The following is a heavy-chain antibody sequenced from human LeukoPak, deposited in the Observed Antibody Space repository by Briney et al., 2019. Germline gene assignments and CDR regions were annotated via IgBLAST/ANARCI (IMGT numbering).Heavy chain of an antibody. CDR2: IRQDGGET. J-gene: IGHJ3*02. D-gene: IGHD3-22*01. CDR1: GFTFSSFW. V-gene: IGHV3-7*01. CDR3: ARRYHFDSSGLHWRSPFDI. Sequence: GSLRLSCAASGFTFSSFWMTWVRQAPGKGLEWVANIRQDGGETYYVDSVKGRFTISRDNAKTSLYLQMTSLRAEDAAVYYCARRYHFDSSGLHWRSPFDIWGQGTMVAVSS.